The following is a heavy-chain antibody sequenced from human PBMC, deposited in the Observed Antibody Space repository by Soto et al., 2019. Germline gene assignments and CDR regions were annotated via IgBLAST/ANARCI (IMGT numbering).Heavy chain of an antibody. CDR1: GGSISKYY. J-gene: IGHJ4*02. CDR3: ARDHPHSYGVYYFDY. Sequence: PSETLCLTCTVSGGSISKYYWNWIRQSPGKGLEWIGYIYSSGSTHYNPSLQNRVTISIDTSKNQVSLKVNSVTAADTAVYYCARDHPHSYGVYYFDYWGQGTPVTVSS. CDR2: IYSSGST. V-gene: IGHV4-59*01. D-gene: IGHD5-18*01.